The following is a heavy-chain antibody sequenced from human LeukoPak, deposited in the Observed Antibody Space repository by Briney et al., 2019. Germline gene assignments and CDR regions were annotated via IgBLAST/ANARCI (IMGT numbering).Heavy chain of an antibody. D-gene: IGHD1-26*01. Sequence: EASVKVSCKASGYTFTIYYIHWVRQAPGQGLEWMGIINPSSGATNYAQKFQGRVTMTRDTSTSTVYMELSSQRSEDTAVYYCARATNFYYYYGMDVWGQGTTVTVSS. J-gene: IGHJ6*02. CDR3: ARATNFYYYYGMDV. V-gene: IGHV1-46*01. CDR1: GYTFTIYY. CDR2: INPSSGAT.